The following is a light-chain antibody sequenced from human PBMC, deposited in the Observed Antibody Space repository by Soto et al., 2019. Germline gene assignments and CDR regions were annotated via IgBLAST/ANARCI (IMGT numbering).Light chain of an antibody. J-gene: IGLJ2*01. CDR2: EVN. Sequence: QSALTQPASVSGSPGQSITISCTGTSSDVGSYDLVSWYQQHPGKPPKLILYEVNRRPSGVSVRFSGSKSGNAASLTISGLQAEDEADYYWCSYATPRLFGGGTKVTVL. CDR1: SSDVGSYDL. V-gene: IGLV2-23*02. CDR3: CSYATPRL.